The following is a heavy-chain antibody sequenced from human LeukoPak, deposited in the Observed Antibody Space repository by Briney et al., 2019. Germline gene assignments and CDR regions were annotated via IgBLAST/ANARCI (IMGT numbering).Heavy chain of an antibody. D-gene: IGHD3-22*01. CDR2: ITPIFGTA. V-gene: IGHV1-69*06. Sequence: SVKVSCKASGGTFSSYAISWVRQAPGQGLEWMGGITPIFGTANYAQKFQGRVTITADKSTSTAYMELSSLRSEDTAVYYCARGNYYDSSGYDYYYYYYMDVWGKGTTVTVSS. CDR1: GGTFSSYA. CDR3: ARGNYYDSSGYDYYYYYYMDV. J-gene: IGHJ6*03.